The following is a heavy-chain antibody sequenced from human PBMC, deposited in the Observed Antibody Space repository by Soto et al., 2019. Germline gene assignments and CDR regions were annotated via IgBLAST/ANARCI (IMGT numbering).Heavy chain of an antibody. CDR1: GGTFSSYT. CDR3: AREVRSGYDYYFDY. V-gene: IGHV1-69*04. Sequence: GSSVKVSCKTSGGTFSSYTISWVRQAPGQGLEWMGRIIPILGISNYAQKFQVRVTITADKSTSTVYMELSSLRSEDTAVYYCAREVRSGYDYYFDYWGQGTLVTVSS. D-gene: IGHD5-12*01. CDR2: IIPILGIS. J-gene: IGHJ4*02.